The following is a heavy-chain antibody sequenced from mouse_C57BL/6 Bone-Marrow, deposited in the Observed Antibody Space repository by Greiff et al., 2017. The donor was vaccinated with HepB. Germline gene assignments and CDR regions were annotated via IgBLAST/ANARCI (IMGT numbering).Heavy chain of an antibody. CDR1: GFSLTSYA. CDR2: IWTGGGT. Sequence: VKLQESGPGLVAPSQCLSITCTVSGFSLTSYAISWVRQPPGKGLEWLGVIWTGGGTNYNSALKSRLSISKDNSKSQIFLRMNSLQTDDTARYYCAIYSSYAMDYWGQGTSVTVSS. D-gene: IGHD2-5*01. J-gene: IGHJ4*01. V-gene: IGHV2-9-1*01. CDR3: AIYSSYAMDY.